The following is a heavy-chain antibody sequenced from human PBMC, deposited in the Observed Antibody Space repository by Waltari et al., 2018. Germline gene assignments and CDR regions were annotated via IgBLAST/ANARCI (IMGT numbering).Heavy chain of an antibody. J-gene: IGHJ4*02. CDR3: ARDWGGSYGY. V-gene: IGHV3-21*01. CDR2: ISSSSSYI. D-gene: IGHD1-26*01. Sequence: EVQLVESGGGLVKPGGSLRLSCVASGFTFSSYSMNWVRQAPGKGLGWVSSISSSSSYIYYADSVKGRFTISRDNAKNSLYLQMNSLRAEDTAVYYCARDWGGSYGYWGQGTLVTVSS. CDR1: GFTFSSYS.